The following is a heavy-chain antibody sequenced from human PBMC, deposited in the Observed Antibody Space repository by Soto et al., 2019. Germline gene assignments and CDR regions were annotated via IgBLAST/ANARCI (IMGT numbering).Heavy chain of an antibody. J-gene: IGHJ5*01. CDR1: GGSFRSYA. D-gene: IGHD5-18*01. Sequence: QVQLVQSGAEVKKPGSSVKVSCKASGGSFRSYAVNWVRQAPGQGLECLGGILPIFGTPNYAQKVHGRVSITADASTSTVYMALISLTSEDTAVYYCAYSANHRYFFDSWGQGTLVTVSS. CDR2: ILPIFGTP. CDR3: AYSANHRYFFDS. V-gene: IGHV1-69*12.